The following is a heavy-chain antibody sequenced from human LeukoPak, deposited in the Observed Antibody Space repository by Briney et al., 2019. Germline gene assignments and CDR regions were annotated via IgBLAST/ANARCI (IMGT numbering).Heavy chain of an antibody. V-gene: IGHV1-69*05. J-gene: IGHJ5*02. CDR3: ARGGPRLGIKWWFDP. CDR2: IIPIFGTA. D-gene: IGHD5-12*01. Sequence: SVKVSCKASGGTFSSYAISWVRQAPGQGLEWMGGIIPIFGTANYAQKFQGRVTITTDESTSTAYMELSSLRSEDTAVYYCARGGPRLGIKWWFDPWGQGTLVTASS. CDR1: GGTFSSYA.